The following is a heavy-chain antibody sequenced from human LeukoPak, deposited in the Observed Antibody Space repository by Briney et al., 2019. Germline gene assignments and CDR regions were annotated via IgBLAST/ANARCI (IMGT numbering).Heavy chain of an antibody. Sequence: GGSLRLSCAASGFTFSTYSMSWVRQAPGKGLEWVSGISGTGDSISYADSMKGRFTISRDNSKNMVFLQMNSLRAEDTAVYYCAKGNWGGEYIFNLWGQGTLVTVSS. CDR2: ISGTGDSI. D-gene: IGHD7-27*01. CDR1: GFTFSTYS. V-gene: IGHV3-23*01. J-gene: IGHJ4*02. CDR3: AKGNWGGEYIFNL.